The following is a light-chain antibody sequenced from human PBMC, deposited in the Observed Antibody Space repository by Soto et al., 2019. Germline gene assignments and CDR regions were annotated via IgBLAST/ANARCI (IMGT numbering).Light chain of an antibody. CDR3: QNFDTFPLT. CDR2: DAS. V-gene: IGKV1-13*02. J-gene: IGKJ4*01. CDR1: QGISGA. Sequence: AVQLTQSPSSLSASVGDRVTITCRASQGISGALAWYQQKPGRAPKLLIYDASTLESGVPARFSGRGFGTNFTLAISSLQPEDLATDFCQNFDTFPLTFGGGTRVE.